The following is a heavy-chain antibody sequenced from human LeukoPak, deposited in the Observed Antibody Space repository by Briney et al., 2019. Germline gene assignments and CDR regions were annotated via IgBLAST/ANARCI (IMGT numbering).Heavy chain of an antibody. Sequence: KAGGSLRLSCTASGFTFGDYAMSWFRQAPGKGLEWVGFIRSKAYGGTTEYAASVKGRFTISRDDSKSIAYLQMNSLRAEDTAVYYCARDARYFDWPPGYWGQGTLVTVSS. CDR1: GFTFGDYA. V-gene: IGHV3-49*05. J-gene: IGHJ4*02. CDR2: IRSKAYGGTT. D-gene: IGHD3-9*01. CDR3: ARDARYFDWPPGY.